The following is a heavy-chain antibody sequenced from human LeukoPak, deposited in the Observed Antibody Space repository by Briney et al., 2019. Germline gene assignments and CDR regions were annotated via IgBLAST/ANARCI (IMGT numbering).Heavy chain of an antibody. Sequence: ASVKVSCKASGYTFTSYGISWVRQGPGQGLEWMGWISAYNGNTNYAQKLQGRVTMTTDTSTSTAYMELRSLRSDDTAVYYCARPYYDSSAPPYDYWGQGTLVTVSS. CDR3: ARPYYDSSAPPYDY. J-gene: IGHJ4*02. CDR1: GYTFTSYG. CDR2: ISAYNGNT. V-gene: IGHV1-18*01. D-gene: IGHD3-22*01.